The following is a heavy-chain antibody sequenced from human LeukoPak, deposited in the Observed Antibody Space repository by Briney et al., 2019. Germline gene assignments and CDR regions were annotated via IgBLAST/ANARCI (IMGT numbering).Heavy chain of an antibody. CDR3: AKETYCGSPTCPRA. V-gene: IGHV3-23*01. Sequence: PGGSLRLSCAASGFTFSNYAMNWVRQAPGKGLEWVSTISAGANSAYYTDSVKSRFTISRDNSKNSLYLQINSLRAEDTAMYYCAKETYCGSPTCPRAWGQGTLVTVSS. D-gene: IGHD2-2*01. J-gene: IGHJ5*02. CDR1: GFTFSNYA. CDR2: ISAGANSA.